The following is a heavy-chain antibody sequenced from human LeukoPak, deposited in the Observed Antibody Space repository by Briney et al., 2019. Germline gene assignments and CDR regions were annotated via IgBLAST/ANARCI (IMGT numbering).Heavy chain of an antibody. Sequence: GGSLRLSFASSGFTFTNYTMSGVRQAPAKGLEWVSAISGSDGSTYYADSVKGRFTISIDNSKKTLYLQMKSLRAEDTAVYYCAKDRTYDSSGYYGLGFDYWGQGTLVTVSX. CDR3: AKDRTYDSSGYYGLGFDY. D-gene: IGHD3-22*01. J-gene: IGHJ4*02. CDR1: GFTFTNYT. CDR2: ISGSDGST. V-gene: IGHV3-23*01.